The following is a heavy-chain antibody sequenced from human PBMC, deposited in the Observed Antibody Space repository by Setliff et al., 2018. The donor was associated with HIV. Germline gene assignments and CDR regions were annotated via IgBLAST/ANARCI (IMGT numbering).Heavy chain of an antibody. CDR2: ISSSSSYV. CDR3: AGNIAVAGGYNNWFEPPSGFDP. Sequence: KPGGSLRLSCAASGFTFSDYYMSWIRQAPGKGLEWVSYISSSSSYVNYADSVKGRFTISRDNAKNSLYLQMNSLRAEDTAVYYCAGNIAVAGGYNNWFEPPSGFDPWGQGTLVTVSS. V-gene: IGHV3-11*03. CDR1: GFTFSDYY. D-gene: IGHD6-19*01. J-gene: IGHJ5*02.